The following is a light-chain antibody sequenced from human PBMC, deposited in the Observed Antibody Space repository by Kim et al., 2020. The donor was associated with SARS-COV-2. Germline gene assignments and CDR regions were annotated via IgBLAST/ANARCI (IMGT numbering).Light chain of an antibody. J-gene: IGKJ1*01. Sequence: APVEERVSPTFLASQRVSSSLSCDPQKPRKAPLLRFYMASSFESGVPSKFRGSGAGTEISLSISSLQPDDFSTYFCQQYITDPWTFGQGTKVYIK. CDR2: MAS. CDR1: QRVSSS. V-gene: IGKV1-5*03. CDR3: QQYITDPWT.